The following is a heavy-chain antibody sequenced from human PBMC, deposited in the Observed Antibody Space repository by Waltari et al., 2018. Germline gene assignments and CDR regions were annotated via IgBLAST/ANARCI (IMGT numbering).Heavy chain of an antibody. Sequence: QVQLQESGPGLVKPSETLSLTCTVSGGSISSYYWSWIRQPPGKGLVWIGYIYYSGSTNYIPSRKSRFIRSVHTSKNQFSLKLGSVTAADTAVYYCARDKARGVSGYWGQGTLVTVSS. CDR3: ARDKARGVSGY. CDR1: GGSISSYY. CDR2: IYYSGST. V-gene: IGHV4-59*01. J-gene: IGHJ4*02. D-gene: IGHD3-10*01.